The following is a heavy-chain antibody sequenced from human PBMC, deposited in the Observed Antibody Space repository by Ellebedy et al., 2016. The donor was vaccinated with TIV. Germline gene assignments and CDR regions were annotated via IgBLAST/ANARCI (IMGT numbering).Heavy chain of an antibody. CDR2: ISGSGGST. CDR1: GFTFSSYA. J-gene: IGHJ4*02. CDR3: VTRDYYDNSGYCY. Sequence: GGSLRLXCAASGFTFSSYAMSWVRQAPGKGLEWVSAISGSGGSTYYADSVKGRFTISRDNSKNTLYLQMNSLRAEDTAVYYCVTRDYYDNSGYCYWGQGTLVTVSS. V-gene: IGHV3-23*01. D-gene: IGHD3-22*01.